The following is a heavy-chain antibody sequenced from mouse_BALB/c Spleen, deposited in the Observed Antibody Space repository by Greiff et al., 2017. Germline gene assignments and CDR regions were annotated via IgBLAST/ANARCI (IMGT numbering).Heavy chain of an antibody. CDR1: GFTFSSYT. Sequence: EVKLQESGGGLVKPGGSLKLSCAASGFTFSSYTMSWVRQTPEKRLEWVATISSGGSYTYYPDSVKGRFTISRDNAKNTLYLQMSSLKSEDTAMYYCTREGDYGDAMDYWGQGTSVTVSS. D-gene: IGHD2-4*01. J-gene: IGHJ4*01. CDR3: TREGDYGDAMDY. V-gene: IGHV5-6-4*01. CDR2: ISSGGSYT.